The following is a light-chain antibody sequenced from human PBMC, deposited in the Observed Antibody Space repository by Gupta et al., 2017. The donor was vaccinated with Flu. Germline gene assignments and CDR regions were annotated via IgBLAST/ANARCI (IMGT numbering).Light chain of an antibody. Sequence: SSSNLANNFASWYQQLPSAVPTLLIYEDDKRPSGIPDRFSGAKSGTSATLGITGLQTGDEGDYYCATWDDSLGAGTFGGGTKLSVL. CDR3: ATWDDSLGAGT. CDR2: EDD. V-gene: IGLV1-51*02. CDR1: SSNLANNF. J-gene: IGLJ3*02.